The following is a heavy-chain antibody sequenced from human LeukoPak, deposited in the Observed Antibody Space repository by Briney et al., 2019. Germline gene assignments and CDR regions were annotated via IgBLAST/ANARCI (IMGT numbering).Heavy chain of an antibody. V-gene: IGHV3-7*01. Sequence: GGSLRLSCAASGFTFNTYWMTWVRQAPGKGLEWVANINQDGGEKNHVDSVRGRFIISRDNAKNSLYLQMNSLRVEDTAVYYCARVGIVVAAFDYWGQGTLVTVSS. CDR2: INQDGGEK. J-gene: IGHJ4*02. D-gene: IGHD2/OR15-2a*01. CDR3: ARVGIVVAAFDY. CDR1: GFTFNTYW.